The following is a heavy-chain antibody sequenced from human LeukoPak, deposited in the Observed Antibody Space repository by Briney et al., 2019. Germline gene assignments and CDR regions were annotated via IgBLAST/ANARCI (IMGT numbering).Heavy chain of an antibody. Sequence: GGSLSLSCEGSGFTLISSWMHWVRQAPGKGPVWVAHVSPDGNLANYADSVKGRFIISRDNAKNTLFLQMNSLRAEDTAVYYCARDLSFSPDHWGQGTLVTVSS. CDR1: GFTLISSW. CDR2: VSPDGNLA. V-gene: IGHV3-74*01. CDR3: ARDLSFSPDH. J-gene: IGHJ4*02.